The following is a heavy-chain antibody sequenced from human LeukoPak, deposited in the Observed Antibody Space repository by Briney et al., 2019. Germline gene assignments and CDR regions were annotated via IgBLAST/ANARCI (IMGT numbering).Heavy chain of an antibody. Sequence: ASETLSLTCTVSGGSVSSGSYYWSWIRQPPGKGLEWIGYIYYSGSTNYNPSLKSRVTISVDTSKNQFSLKLSSVTAADTAVYYCAREFGELVGFGYWGQGTLVTVSS. V-gene: IGHV4-61*01. J-gene: IGHJ4*02. D-gene: IGHD3-10*01. CDR2: IYYSGST. CDR1: GGSVSSGSYY. CDR3: AREFGELVGFGY.